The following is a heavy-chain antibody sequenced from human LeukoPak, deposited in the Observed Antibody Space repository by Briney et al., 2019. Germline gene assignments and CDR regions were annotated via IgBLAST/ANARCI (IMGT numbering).Heavy chain of an antibody. CDR2: ISGDGGST. Sequence: GGSLRLSCAASGFTFDDYAMHWVRQAPGKGLEWVSLISGDGGSTYYAGSVKGRFTISRDNSKNSLYLQMNSLRTEDTALYYCAKDPTDSAAAPGLGIDYWGQGTQVTVSS. J-gene: IGHJ4*02. CDR1: GFTFDDYA. D-gene: IGHD6-13*01. CDR3: AKDPTDSAAAPGLGIDY. V-gene: IGHV3-43*02.